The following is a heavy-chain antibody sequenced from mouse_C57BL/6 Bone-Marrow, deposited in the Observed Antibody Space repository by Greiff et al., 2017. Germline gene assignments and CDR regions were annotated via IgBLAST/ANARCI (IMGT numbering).Heavy chain of an antibody. CDR2: IWTGGGT. D-gene: IGHD5-1*01. J-gene: IGHJ4*01. V-gene: IGHV2-9-1*01. CDR3: ARKRVEYLYYAMDY. Sequence: QVQLQQSGPGLVAPSQSLSITCTVSGFSLTSYAISWVRQPPGKGLEWLGVIWTGGGTNYNSAPKSRLSISKDNSKSQVFLKMNSLQTDDTARYYCARKRVEYLYYAMDYWGQGTSVTVSS. CDR1: GFSLTSYA.